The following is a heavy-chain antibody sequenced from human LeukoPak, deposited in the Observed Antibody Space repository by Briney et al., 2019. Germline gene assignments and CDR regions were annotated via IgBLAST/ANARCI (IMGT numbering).Heavy chain of an antibody. Sequence: GESLKISCKGSGYSFTSYWISWVRQMPGKGLERMGRIDPSDSYTNYSPSFQGHVTISADKSISTAYLQWSSLKASDTAMYYCARLHLTSYYDSSGYYSDYWGQGTLVTVSS. CDR1: GYSFTSYW. D-gene: IGHD3-22*01. CDR2: IDPSDSYT. V-gene: IGHV5-10-1*01. J-gene: IGHJ4*02. CDR3: ARLHLTSYYDSSGYYSDY.